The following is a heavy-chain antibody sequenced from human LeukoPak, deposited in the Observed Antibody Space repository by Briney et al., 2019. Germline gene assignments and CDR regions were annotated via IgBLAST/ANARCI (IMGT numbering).Heavy chain of an antibody. CDR2: IFHSGST. V-gene: IGHV4-38-2*01. D-gene: IGHD6-19*01. CDR1: GYSISSGYY. Sequence: SETLSLTCAVSGYSISSGYYWGWIRQPPGKGLEWIVNIFHSGSTYYNPSLKSRVTISVDTSKNQFSLKLTSVTAADTAVYYCARQAVAGGHFDYWGQGTLVTVSS. J-gene: IGHJ4*02. CDR3: ARQAVAGGHFDY.